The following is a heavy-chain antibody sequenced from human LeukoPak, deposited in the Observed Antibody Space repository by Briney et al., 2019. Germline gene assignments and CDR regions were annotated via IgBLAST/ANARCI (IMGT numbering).Heavy chain of an antibody. Sequence: GGSLRLSCAASGFTFSSYWMHWVRQAPGKGLVWVSRINSDGSSTSYADSVKGRFTISRDNAKNTLYLQMNSLGAEDTAVYYCASLIVVVTDDWFDPWGQGTLVTVSS. V-gene: IGHV3-74*01. CDR3: ASLIVVVTDDWFDP. D-gene: IGHD2-21*02. CDR2: INSDGSST. CDR1: GFTFSSYW. J-gene: IGHJ5*02.